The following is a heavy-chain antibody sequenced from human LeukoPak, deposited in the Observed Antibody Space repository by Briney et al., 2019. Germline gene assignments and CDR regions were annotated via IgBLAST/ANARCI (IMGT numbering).Heavy chain of an antibody. CDR2: IIPILGIA. Sequence: GASVKVSCKASGGTFSSYAISWVRQAPGQRLVWRGRIIPILGIANYAQKCQGRVTFTADKSTSTAYMELSSLRSEDTAVYYCARDNPSAIVGATYWFDPWGQGTLVTVSS. CDR3: ARDNPSAIVGATYWFDP. D-gene: IGHD1-26*01. CDR1: GGTFSSYA. V-gene: IGHV1-69*04. J-gene: IGHJ5*02.